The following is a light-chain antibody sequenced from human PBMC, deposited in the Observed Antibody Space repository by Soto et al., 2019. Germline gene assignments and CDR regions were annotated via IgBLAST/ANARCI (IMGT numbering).Light chain of an antibody. J-gene: IGKJ2*01. V-gene: IGKV1-5*03. CDR1: QSINTW. CDR3: QQYNSYSSYT. CDR2: KAS. Sequence: DIQMTQSPSTRSASVGDRVTITCRASQSINTWLAWYQQKPGKAPKLLIYKASSLGSGVPSRFSGSGSGTDFTLTISSLQPDDFAIYYCQQYNSYSSYTFGQGTKLEIK.